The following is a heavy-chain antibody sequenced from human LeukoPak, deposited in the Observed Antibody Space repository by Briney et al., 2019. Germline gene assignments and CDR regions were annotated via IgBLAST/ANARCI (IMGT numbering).Heavy chain of an antibody. V-gene: IGHV3-21*05. J-gene: IGHJ4*02. Sequence: GGSLRLSCAASGFTFSSYSMNWVRQAPGKGLEWIANTRGSGSGMGSGSYYAGAVKGRFTISRDNAKNSLYLQMNSLRAEDTAFYFCARDDNWGFDYWGQGALVTVSS. CDR1: GFTFSSYS. D-gene: IGHD7-27*01. CDR2: TRGSGSGMGSGS. CDR3: ARDDNWGFDY.